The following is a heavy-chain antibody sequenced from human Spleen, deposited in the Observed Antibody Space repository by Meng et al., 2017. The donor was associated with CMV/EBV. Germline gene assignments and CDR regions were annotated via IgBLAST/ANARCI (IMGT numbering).Heavy chain of an antibody. CDR1: GFTFSSYW. Sequence: GESLKISCAASGFTFSSYWMSWVRQAPGKGLEWVANIKQDGSEKYYVDSVKGRFTISRDNAKNSLYLQMNSLRAEDTAVYYCAKWATDTDNDYWGQGALVTVSS. CDR2: IKQDGSEK. J-gene: IGHJ4*02. D-gene: IGHD5-12*01. V-gene: IGHV3-7*01. CDR3: AKWATDTDNDY.